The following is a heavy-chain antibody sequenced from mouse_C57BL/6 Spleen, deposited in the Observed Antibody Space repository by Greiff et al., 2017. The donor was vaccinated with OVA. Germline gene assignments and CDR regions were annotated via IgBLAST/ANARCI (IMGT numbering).Heavy chain of an antibody. CDR1: GYTFTSYT. CDR3: ARDGYYPYYAMDY. D-gene: IGHD2-3*01. J-gene: IGHJ4*01. CDR2: INPSSGYT. V-gene: IGHV1-4*01. Sequence: VQLKESGAELARPGASVKMSCKASGYTFTSYTMHWVKQRPGQGLEWIGYINPSSGYTKYNQKFKDKATLTADKSSSTAYMQLSSLTSEDSAVYYCARDGYYPYYAMDYWGQGTSVTVSS.